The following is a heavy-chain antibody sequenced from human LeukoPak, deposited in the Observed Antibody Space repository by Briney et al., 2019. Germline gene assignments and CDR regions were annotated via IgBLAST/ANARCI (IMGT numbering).Heavy chain of an antibody. J-gene: IGHJ6*03. Sequence: GGTLRLSCAASGFTFSSYGMSWVRQAPGKGLEWVSAISGSGGSTYYADSVKGRFTISRDNSKNTLYLQMNSLRAEDTAVYYCAKFHSSSWYYYYYYMDVWGKGTTVTISS. V-gene: IGHV3-23*01. D-gene: IGHD6-13*01. CDR1: GFTFSSYG. CDR2: ISGSGGST. CDR3: AKFHSSSWYYYYYYMDV.